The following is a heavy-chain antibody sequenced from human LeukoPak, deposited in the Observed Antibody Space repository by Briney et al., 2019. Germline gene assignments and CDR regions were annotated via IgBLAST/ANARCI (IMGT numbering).Heavy chain of an antibody. J-gene: IGHJ4*02. V-gene: IGHV3-53*01. CDR2: IYSGGNT. CDR1: GFTVSSNY. D-gene: IGHD3-22*01. Sequence: GGSLRLSCAASGFTVSSNYMSWVRQAPGKGLEWVSAIYSGGNTYYADSVKGRFTISRDNSKNTLYLQMNSLRAEDTAVYYCARQADSSGYYYTGYFDYWGQGTLVTVSS. CDR3: ARQADSSGYYYTGYFDY.